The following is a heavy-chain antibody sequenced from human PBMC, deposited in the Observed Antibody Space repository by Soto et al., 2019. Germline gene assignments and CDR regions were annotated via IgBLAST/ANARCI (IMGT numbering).Heavy chain of an antibody. Sequence: SETLSLTCAVYGGSFSGYYWSWIRQPPGKGLEWIGEINHSGSTNYNPSLKSRLTISVDTSKNQFSLKLSSVTAADTAVYYCARVGYSSSWYAISYWGQGTLVTVSS. CDR3: ARVGYSSSWYAISY. CDR2: INHSGST. CDR1: GGSFSGYY. V-gene: IGHV4-34*01. J-gene: IGHJ4*02. D-gene: IGHD6-13*01.